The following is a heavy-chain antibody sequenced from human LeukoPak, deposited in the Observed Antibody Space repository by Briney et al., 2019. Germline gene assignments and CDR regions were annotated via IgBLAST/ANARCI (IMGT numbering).Heavy chain of an antibody. Sequence: GGSLRLSCAASGFXFSSYWIHWVRQAPGKGLVWVLRINSDGSSTSYADSVKGRFTISRDNAKNTLYLQMNSLRAEDTSVYYCARDRNTGSSYENLFEYWGQGSLVTVSS. CDR2: INSDGSST. CDR3: ARDRNTGSSYENLFEY. CDR1: GFXFSSYW. J-gene: IGHJ4*02. D-gene: IGHD1-26*01. V-gene: IGHV3-74*01.